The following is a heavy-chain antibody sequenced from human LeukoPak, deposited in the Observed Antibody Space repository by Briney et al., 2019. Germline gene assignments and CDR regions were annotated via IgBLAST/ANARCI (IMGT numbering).Heavy chain of an antibody. D-gene: IGHD6-13*01. J-gene: IGHJ3*02. V-gene: IGHV4-61*02. CDR2: IYINRGT. Sequence: PSETLSLTCTVSRGSISSGDYYWSWIRQTAGKGLEWIGRIYINRGTNYNSSLKSRVTISVDTSNNQFSLRLSSVTAADTALYYCARVIAATGAFDIWGQGTMVTVSS. CDR3: ARVIAATGAFDI. CDR1: RGSISSGDYY.